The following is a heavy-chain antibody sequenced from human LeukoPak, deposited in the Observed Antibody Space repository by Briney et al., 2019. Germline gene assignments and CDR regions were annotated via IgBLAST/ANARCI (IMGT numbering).Heavy chain of an antibody. CDR1: GGTFSSYA. CDR3: ASSGVKDAFDI. D-gene: IGHD2-15*01. V-gene: IGHV1-69*04. J-gene: IGHJ3*02. Sequence: GASVKVSCKASGGTFSSYAISWVRQAPGQGLEWMGRIIPILGMANYAQRFQGRVTITADKSTSTAYMELSSLRSEDTAVYYCASSGVKDAFDIWGQGTMVTVSS. CDR2: IIPILGMA.